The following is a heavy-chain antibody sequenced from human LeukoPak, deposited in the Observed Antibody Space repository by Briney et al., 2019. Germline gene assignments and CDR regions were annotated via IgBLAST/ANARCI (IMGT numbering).Heavy chain of an antibody. V-gene: IGHV4-30-4*08. CDR3: ARSVMPMVRGVYFDY. CDR2: IYYSGST. J-gene: IGHJ4*02. D-gene: IGHD3-10*01. Sequence: PSETLSLTCTVSGGSISSGDYYWSWIRQPPGKDLEWIGHIYYSGSTYYNPSLKSRVTISVDTSKNHFSLKLSSVTAADTAVYYCARSVMPMVRGVYFDYWGQGTLVTVSS. CDR1: GGSISSGDYY.